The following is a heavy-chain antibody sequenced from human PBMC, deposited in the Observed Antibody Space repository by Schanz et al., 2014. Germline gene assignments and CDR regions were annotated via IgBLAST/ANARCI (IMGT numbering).Heavy chain of an antibody. D-gene: IGHD6-6*01. Sequence: QVQLVQSGADVKKPGSSVRVSCKASGGTFSRLTFSWVRQAPGQGLEWMGWIRPDNGHTTYSQKVQGRVTMTTDTATDSAYREQRSLRTDDTAVYYCARDQSPYTNTSDVRYFDYWGQGTLVTVSS. CDR1: GGTFSRLT. V-gene: IGHV1-18*01. J-gene: IGHJ4*02. CDR3: ARDQSPYTNTSDVRYFDY. CDR2: IRPDNGHT.